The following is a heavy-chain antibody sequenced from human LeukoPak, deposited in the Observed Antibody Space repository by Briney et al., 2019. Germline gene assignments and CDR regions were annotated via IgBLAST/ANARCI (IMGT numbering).Heavy chain of an antibody. V-gene: IGHV4-59*01. D-gene: IGHD3-9*01. CDR3: ARSSYYYDILTGYNYYYYYMDV. CDR1: GGSISGFY. CDR2: IYYSGST. J-gene: IGHJ6*03. Sequence: SETLSLTCTVSGGSISGFYWSWIRQPPGKGLEWIGYIYYSGSTNYNPSLKSRVTISVDTSKNQFSLKLRPVTAADTAVYYCARSSYYYDILTGYNYYYYYMDVWGKGTTVTVSS.